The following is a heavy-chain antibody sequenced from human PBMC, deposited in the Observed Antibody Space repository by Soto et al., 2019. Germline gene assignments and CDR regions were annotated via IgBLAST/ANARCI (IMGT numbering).Heavy chain of an antibody. D-gene: IGHD6-13*01. Sequence: SETLSLTCAISGDSVSSNSAAFNWISQSPSRGLEWLGRTYYRSKWYNDYAVSVKSRITINPDTSKNQFSLQLNSVTPEDTAVYYCARDDGGTSSSSFDIWGQGTMVTVSS. CDR1: GDSVSSNSAA. V-gene: IGHV6-1*01. CDR2: TYYRSKWYN. J-gene: IGHJ3*02. CDR3: ARDDGGTSSSSFDI.